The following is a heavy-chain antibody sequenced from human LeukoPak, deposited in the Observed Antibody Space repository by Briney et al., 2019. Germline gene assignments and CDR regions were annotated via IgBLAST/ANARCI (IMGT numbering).Heavy chain of an antibody. CDR3: ARDGPAQMVDLDY. V-gene: IGHV1-2*02. D-gene: IGHD3-10*01. CDR2: IHPNNGDT. J-gene: IGHJ4*02. Sequence: GASVKVSCKASGYTFSGTGWYLYWLRQAPGQGLECMGWIHPNNGDTAYAQKFEGGVAMTRDTSISTAYMELRRLRPDDTAVYFCARDGPAQMVDLDYWGQGTLVTVSS. CDR1: GYTFSGTGWY.